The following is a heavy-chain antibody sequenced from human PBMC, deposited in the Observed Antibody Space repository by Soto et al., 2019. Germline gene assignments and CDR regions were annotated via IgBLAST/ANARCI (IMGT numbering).Heavy chain of an antibody. CDR3: AREWGGSGSYYNPFDY. CDR1: GFTFSSYG. J-gene: IGHJ4*02. Sequence: GGSLRLSCAASGFTFSSYGMHWVRQAPGKGLEWVAVIWYDGSNKYYGASLKGRFTISRDNSKNTLYLQMNSLRAEDTAVYYCAREWGGSGSYYNPFDYWGQGTLVTVSS. D-gene: IGHD3-10*01. CDR2: IWYDGSNK. V-gene: IGHV3-33*01.